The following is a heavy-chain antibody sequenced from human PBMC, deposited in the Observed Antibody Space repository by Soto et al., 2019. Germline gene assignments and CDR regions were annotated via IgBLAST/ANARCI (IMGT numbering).Heavy chain of an antibody. Sequence: PSETLSLTYTVSDDSIRRGGYYWSWIRQHPGKGLEWIEYIYDSGSTYYSPSLNGRVTISIDASKKQFSLKLTSVTVADTAVYFCARAPRFCTGGSCYSGTTKFFDPWGQGTLVTVSS. J-gene: IGHJ5*02. CDR3: ARAPRFCTGGSCYSGTTKFFDP. V-gene: IGHV4-31*03. CDR1: DDSIRRGGYY. D-gene: IGHD2-15*01. CDR2: IYDSGST.